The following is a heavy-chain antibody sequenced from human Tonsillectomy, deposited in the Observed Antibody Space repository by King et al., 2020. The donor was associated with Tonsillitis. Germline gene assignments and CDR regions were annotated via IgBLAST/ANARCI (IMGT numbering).Heavy chain of an antibody. Sequence: QLVQSGAEVKKPGASVKVFCKASGYTFTSYGVSWVRQAPGQGLEWMGWNSPYKGYTNYAQKVQGRVTMTTDTSTTTAYMELRSLRSDDTAVYYCARDVGAAAGTSPGYWGQGTLVTVSS. CDR1: GYTFTSYG. D-gene: IGHD6-13*01. CDR2: NSPYKGYT. V-gene: IGHV1-18*01. J-gene: IGHJ4*02. CDR3: ARDVGAAAGTSPGY.